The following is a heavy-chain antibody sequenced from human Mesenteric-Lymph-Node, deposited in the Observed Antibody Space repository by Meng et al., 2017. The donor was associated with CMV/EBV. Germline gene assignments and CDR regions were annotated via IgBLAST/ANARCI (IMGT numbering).Heavy chain of an antibody. D-gene: IGHD5-18*01. J-gene: IGHJ2*01. CDR2: IVPILGIA. Sequence: SGGPFTNYAICWVRPAPGHGLAWMGRIVPILGIANYAQKFQGSVTITADKSTSTAYMELSSLRSEDTAVYYCASQRGLPTRDNWYFDLWGRGTLVTVSS. V-gene: IGHV1-69*04. CDR3: ASQRGLPTRDNWYFDL. CDR1: GGPFTNYA.